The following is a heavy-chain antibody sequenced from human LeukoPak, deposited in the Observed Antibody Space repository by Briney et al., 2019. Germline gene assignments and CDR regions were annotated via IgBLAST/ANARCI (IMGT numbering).Heavy chain of an antibody. D-gene: IGHD6-19*01. V-gene: IGHV1-46*01. Sequence: ASVKVSCKASGYTFTSYYMHWVRQAPGQGLEWMGIINPSGGSTSYAQKFQGRVTITTDESTSTAYMERNSLRSEDTAVYYCAKTPGRQWLVNYFDYWGQGTLVTVSS. J-gene: IGHJ4*02. CDR1: GYTFTSYY. CDR2: INPSGGST. CDR3: AKTPGRQWLVNYFDY.